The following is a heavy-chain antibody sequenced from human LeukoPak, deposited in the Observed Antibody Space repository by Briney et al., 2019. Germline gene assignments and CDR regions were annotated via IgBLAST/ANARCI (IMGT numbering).Heavy chain of an antibody. D-gene: IGHD6-13*01. Sequence: SETLTLSRTVSGDSISSYYWSWIRQPPGKGLEWIGYIYHSGSTNYNPSLKSRVTISADTSKDQFSLKLASVTAADTAVYYCATGYSSTWPSCEYSGEGTLVSVSS. J-gene: IGHJ4*02. CDR1: GDSISSYY. CDR2: IYHSGST. CDR3: ATGYSSTWPSCEY. V-gene: IGHV4-59*01.